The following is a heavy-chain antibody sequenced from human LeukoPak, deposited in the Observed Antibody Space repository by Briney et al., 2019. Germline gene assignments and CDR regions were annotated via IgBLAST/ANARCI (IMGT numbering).Heavy chain of an antibody. Sequence: SETLSLTCTVSGGSTSNYLWSWIRQSPGQGPEWIGYISSSGTNYNPSLGSRVTISVDTSKNQFSLKLSSVTAADTAVYYCARDKSLRGNWFGNDYWGQGTLVTVSS. V-gene: IGHV4-59*01. CDR1: GGSTSNYL. D-gene: IGHD3-10*01. J-gene: IGHJ4*02. CDR2: ISSSGT. CDR3: ARDKSLRGNWFGNDY.